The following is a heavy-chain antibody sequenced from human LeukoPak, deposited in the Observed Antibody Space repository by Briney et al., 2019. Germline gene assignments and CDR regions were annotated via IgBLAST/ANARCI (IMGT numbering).Heavy chain of an antibody. V-gene: IGHV1-18*01. Sequence: ASVKVSCKASGYTFTSYGISWVRQAPGQGLEWMGWISAYNGNTNYAQKLQGRVTMTTDTSTSTAYMELRSLRSDDTAVYYFARDLLGYCSGGSCPRGYWGQGTLVTVSS. CDR2: ISAYNGNT. CDR3: ARDLLGYCSGGSCPRGY. CDR1: GYTFTSYG. D-gene: IGHD2-15*01. J-gene: IGHJ4*02.